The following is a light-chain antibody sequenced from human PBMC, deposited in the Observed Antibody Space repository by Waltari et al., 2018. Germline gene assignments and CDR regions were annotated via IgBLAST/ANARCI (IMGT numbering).Light chain of an antibody. CDR2: GVT. V-gene: IGLV2-8*01. Sequence: QSALTQPPSASGSPGQSVTISCAGTNSDAGTYNYVSWYQHHPGKAPKLLIYGVTERLPGVPDRFSGSKSGTTASLTVSGLQADDEADYYCTSYGGVNVLGVLFGGGTKLTVL. J-gene: IGLJ2*01. CDR3: TSYGGVNVLGVL. CDR1: NSDAGTYNY.